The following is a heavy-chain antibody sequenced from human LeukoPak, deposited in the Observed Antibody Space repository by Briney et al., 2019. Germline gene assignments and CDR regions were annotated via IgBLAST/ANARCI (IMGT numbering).Heavy chain of an antibody. V-gene: IGHV4-31*02. CDR1: GFTVSSSY. CDR2: IYYSGST. D-gene: IGHD1-26*01. CDR3: ARDSIVGARGLDY. J-gene: IGHJ4*02. Sequence: LRPSCAASGFTVSSSYMSWVRQAPGKGLEWIGYIYYSGSTYYNPSLKSRVTISVDTSKNQFSLKLSSVTAADTAVYYCARDSIVGARGLDYWGQGTLVTVSS.